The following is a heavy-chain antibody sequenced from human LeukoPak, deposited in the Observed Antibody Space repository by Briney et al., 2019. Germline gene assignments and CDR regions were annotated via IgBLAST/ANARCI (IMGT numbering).Heavy chain of an antibody. J-gene: IGHJ4*02. CDR2: ISSSGSTV. CDR3: TDYNADF. D-gene: IGHD4/OR15-4a*01. Sequence: GGSLRLSCAASGFTFSNFEMNGVRQAPGKGLEWGSYISSSGSTVFYGDSVKGRFTVSRDNAKNSMSLVMNSLRAEDTAVYYCTDYNADFWGQGTLVTVSS. CDR1: GFTFSNFE. V-gene: IGHV3-48*03.